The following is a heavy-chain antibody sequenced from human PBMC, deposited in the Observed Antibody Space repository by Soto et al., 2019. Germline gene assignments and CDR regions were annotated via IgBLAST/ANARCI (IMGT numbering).Heavy chain of an antibody. J-gene: IGHJ5*02. D-gene: IGHD6-19*01. Sequence: PSATLSLTCAVYGGSFSGYYWSWIRQPPGKGLEWIGEINHSGSTNYNPSLKSRVTISVDTSKNQFSLKLSSVTAADTAVYYCARRRAVAGYNWFDPWGQGTLVTVS. V-gene: IGHV4-34*01. CDR2: INHSGST. CDR1: GGSFSGYY. CDR3: ARRRAVAGYNWFDP.